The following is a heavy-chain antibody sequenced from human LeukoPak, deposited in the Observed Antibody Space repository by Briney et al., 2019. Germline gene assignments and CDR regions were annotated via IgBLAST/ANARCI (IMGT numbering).Heavy chain of an antibody. J-gene: IGHJ3*02. CDR1: GFTFSTYG. V-gene: IGHV3-33*06. CDR2: IWSDGNNR. Sequence: PGRSLRLSCAASGFTFSTYGMHWVRQAPGKGLEWVAVIWSDGNNRFYADSVKGRFTFSRDNSKNTLSLQMNSLRAEDTAVYYCVKERGPFDAFDIWGHGTMVTVSS. CDR3: VKERGPFDAFDI.